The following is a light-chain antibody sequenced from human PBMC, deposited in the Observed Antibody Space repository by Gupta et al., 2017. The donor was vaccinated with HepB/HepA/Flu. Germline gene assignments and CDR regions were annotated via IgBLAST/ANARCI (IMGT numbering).Light chain of an antibody. J-gene: IGLJ3*02. CDR3: AAWDNSLSGWV. CDR2: RNN. V-gene: IGLV1-47*01. Sequence: QSVLTLPPSASVTPWQRDTICCTGSRSNIRSNYVYWYQQLPGTAPQLLIYRNNRRPSVVPDLFSGTKSGTSASLAISGLRSEEEADYYCAAWDNSLSGWVFGGGTKLTVL. CDR1: RSNIRSNY.